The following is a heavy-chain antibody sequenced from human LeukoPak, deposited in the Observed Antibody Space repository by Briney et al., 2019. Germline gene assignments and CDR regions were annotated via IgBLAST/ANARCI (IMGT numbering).Heavy chain of an antibody. D-gene: IGHD3-3*01. V-gene: IGHV3-30*04. CDR2: ISYDGSNK. CDR3: AREGLRITIYGDFDY. J-gene: IGHJ4*02. Sequence: GGSLRLSCAASGFTFSSNAMHWVRQAPGKGLEWVAVISYDGSNKYYADSVKGRFTISRDNSKNTLYLQMNSLRAGDTAVYYCAREGLRITIYGDFDYWGQGTLVTVSS. CDR1: GFTFSSNA.